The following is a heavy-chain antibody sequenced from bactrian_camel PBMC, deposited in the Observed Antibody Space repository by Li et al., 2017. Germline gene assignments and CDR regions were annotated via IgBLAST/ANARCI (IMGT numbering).Heavy chain of an antibody. J-gene: IGHJ4*01. CDR1: GNDFKTNC. D-gene: IGHD6*01. CDR3: AAGSWVAGSLDEHDYVH. CDR2: VYFGGSSS. V-gene: IGHV3S54*01. Sequence: HVQLVESGGGSVQTGGSLRLSCVASGNDFKTNCMGWFRKAPEKEREGLAAVYFGGSSSWYADSVKGRFTISKDNANFTLYLQMNSLKPDDTAMYYCAAGSWVAGSLDEHDYVHWGQGTQVTVS.